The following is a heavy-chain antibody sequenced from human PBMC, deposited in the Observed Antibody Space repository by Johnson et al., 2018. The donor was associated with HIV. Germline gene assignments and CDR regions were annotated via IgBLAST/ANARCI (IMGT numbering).Heavy chain of an antibody. D-gene: IGHD5-24*01. Sequence: VQLVESGGGVVQPGGSLRLSCAASGFTFSSYGMHWVRQATGKGLEWVSAIGTAGDTYYPGSVKGRFTISRENAKNSLYLQMNSLRAGDTAVYYCARAIGDGYPGMKAFDIWGQGTMVTVS. CDR1: GFTFSSYG. CDR3: ARAIGDGYPGMKAFDI. V-gene: IGHV3-13*01. CDR2: IGTAGDT. J-gene: IGHJ3*02.